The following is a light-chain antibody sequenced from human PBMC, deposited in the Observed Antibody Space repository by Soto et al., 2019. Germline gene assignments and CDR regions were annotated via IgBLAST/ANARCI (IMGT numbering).Light chain of an antibody. CDR2: DAS. CDR1: QSISSW. V-gene: IGKV1-5*01. J-gene: IGKJ2*01. CDR3: QKYNSYST. Sequence: DIQMTQSPSTLSASVGDRVTITCRASQSISSWLAWYQQKPGKAPKLLIYDASSLESVVPSRFSGSGSGTEFTLTISSLKPDDCATYYCQKYNSYSTFGQGTKLAIK.